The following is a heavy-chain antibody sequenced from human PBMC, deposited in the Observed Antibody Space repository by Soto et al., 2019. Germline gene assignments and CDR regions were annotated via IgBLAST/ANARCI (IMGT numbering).Heavy chain of an antibody. CDR2: IYASGSP. V-gene: IGHV4-59*12. CDR1: GGSISVYY. CDR3: ARARRYSSSWYWFDP. D-gene: IGHD6-13*01. Sequence: LSLTCTISGGSISVYYWSWVRQPPGHELEWIGYIYASGSPYYNPSLRSRVTMSVDTAKNQFSQKLTSVTAADTAVYYCARARRYSSSWYWFDPWGQGTLVTVSS. J-gene: IGHJ5*02.